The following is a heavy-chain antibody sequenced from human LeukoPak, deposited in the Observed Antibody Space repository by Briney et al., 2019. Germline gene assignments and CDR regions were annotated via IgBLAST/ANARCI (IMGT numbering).Heavy chain of an antibody. CDR1: GFTFSDYA. Sequence: GGSLRLSCVASGFTFSDYAMNWVRQAPGKGLEWVSTFKTKYNQVYYAESVRGRFTISTDNSKNPVYLQMNSLRAEDTALYYCARSVPDYTRFDYWGQGALVTVSP. D-gene: IGHD4-11*01. J-gene: IGHJ4*02. CDR3: ARSVPDYTRFDY. V-gene: IGHV3-23*05. CDR2: FKTKYNQV.